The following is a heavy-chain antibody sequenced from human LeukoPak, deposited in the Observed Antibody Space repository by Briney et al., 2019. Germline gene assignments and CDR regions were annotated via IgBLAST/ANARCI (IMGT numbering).Heavy chain of an antibody. V-gene: IGHV3-30-3*01. Sequence: GGSLRLSCAASGFTFSSYAMHWVRRAPGKALEWVATISSDGGNRYYSDSVKGRFTISRDNSKNALYLQMNSLRPEDTAVFHCARGRAVTGSTVIDYWGQGTLVTVSS. CDR2: ISSDGGNR. CDR3: ARGRAVTGSTVIDY. CDR1: GFTFSSYA. D-gene: IGHD6-19*01. J-gene: IGHJ4*02.